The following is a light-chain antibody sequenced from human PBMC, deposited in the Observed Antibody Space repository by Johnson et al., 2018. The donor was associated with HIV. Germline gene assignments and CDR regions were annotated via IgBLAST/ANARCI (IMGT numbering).Light chain of an antibody. Sequence: QSVLTQPPSASGTPGQRVTISCSGSSSNIGSNTVNWYQHLPGTAPNLLIYRDIQRPSGVPDRFSGSKSGTSATLGITGLQTGDEADYYCGTWDSSLSAYVFGTGTKVTVL. J-gene: IGLJ1*01. V-gene: IGLV1-44*01. CDR2: RDI. CDR1: SSNIGSNT. CDR3: GTWDSSLSAYV.